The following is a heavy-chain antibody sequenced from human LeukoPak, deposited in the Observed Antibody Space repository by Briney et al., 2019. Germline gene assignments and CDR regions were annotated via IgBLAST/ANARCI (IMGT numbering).Heavy chain of an antibody. Sequence: GGSLRLSCAASGFTFSSYGMHWVRQAPGKGLEWVAVIWYDGSNKYYADSVKGRFTISRDNSKNTLYLQMNSLRAEDTAVYYCARDSAAFGTLTTFAFDIWGQGTMVTVSS. CDR2: IWYDGSNK. D-gene: IGHD4-17*01. J-gene: IGHJ3*02. CDR3: ARDSAAFGTLTTFAFDI. V-gene: IGHV3-33*01. CDR1: GFTFSSYG.